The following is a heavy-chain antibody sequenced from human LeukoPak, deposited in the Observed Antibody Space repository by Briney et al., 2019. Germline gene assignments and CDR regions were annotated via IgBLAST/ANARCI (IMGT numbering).Heavy chain of an antibody. Sequence: GGSLRLSCAASGFTFSSYWMSWVRQAPGKGLEWVANIKQDGSEKYYVDSVKGRLTISRDNAKNSLYLQMNSLRAEDTAVYYCAREVGASEFDYWGQGTLVTVSS. CDR1: GFTFSSYW. CDR2: IKQDGSEK. V-gene: IGHV3-7*01. J-gene: IGHJ4*02. D-gene: IGHD1-26*01. CDR3: AREVGASEFDY.